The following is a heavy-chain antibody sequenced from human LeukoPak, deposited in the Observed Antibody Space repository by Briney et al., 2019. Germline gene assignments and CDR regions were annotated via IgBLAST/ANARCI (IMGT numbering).Heavy chain of an antibody. J-gene: IGHJ5*02. V-gene: IGHV4-28*05. Sequence: SETLSLTCDVSGRSISGIFWWGWIRQPPGKGLEWIAYMSYTGSVYYNPSLESRVTMSVDPPKNQFSLRLMSVTAEDTAVYYCARTRAGIVGGFAPWGQGTLVTVSS. D-gene: IGHD1-26*01. CDR1: GRSISGIFW. CDR2: MSYTGSV. CDR3: ARTRAGIVGGFAP.